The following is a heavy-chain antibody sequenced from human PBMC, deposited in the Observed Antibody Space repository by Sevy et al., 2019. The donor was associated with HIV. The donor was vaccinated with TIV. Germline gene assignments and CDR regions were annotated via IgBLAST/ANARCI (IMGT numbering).Heavy chain of an antibody. V-gene: IGHV4-59*01. CDR1: GGSLSNYF. Sequence: SETLSLTCTVSGGSLSNYFWSWIRQPPGKRLEWIAYIYTSGSTNYNPSLKSRVSISIDTSKNQFSLKLRSVSAADTAVYYCARESIGATGDLDYWGQGTLVTISS. CDR2: IYTSGST. CDR3: ARESIGATGDLDY. J-gene: IGHJ4*02. D-gene: IGHD6-6*01.